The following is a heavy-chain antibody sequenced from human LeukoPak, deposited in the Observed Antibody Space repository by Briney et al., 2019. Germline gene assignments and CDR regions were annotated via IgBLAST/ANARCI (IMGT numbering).Heavy chain of an antibody. V-gene: IGHV1-18*01. D-gene: IGHD2-8*01. CDR3: ARDGIVLMVYAITDY. CDR2: ISAYNGNT. CDR1: GYTFTSYG. Sequence: ASVKVSCKASGYTFTSYGISWVRQAPGQGLEWMGWISAYNGNTNYAQKLQGRVTMTTDTPTSTAYMELRSLRSDDTAVYYCARDGIVLMVYAITDYWGQGTLVTVSS. J-gene: IGHJ4*02.